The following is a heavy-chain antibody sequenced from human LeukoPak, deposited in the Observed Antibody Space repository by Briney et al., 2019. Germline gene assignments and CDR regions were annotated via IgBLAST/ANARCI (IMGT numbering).Heavy chain of an antibody. CDR1: GFTFSSYS. CDR3: ARLNFGDDY. J-gene: IGHJ4*02. V-gene: IGHV3-66*01. Sequence: GGSLRLSCAASGFTFSSYSMNWVRQAPGKGLEWVSLIYGSTSADYADSVKGRFTISRDNSMNTVYLQMNSLRAEDTAIYYCARLNFGDDYWGQGTLVAVSS. CDR2: IYGSTSA. D-gene: IGHD4-17*01.